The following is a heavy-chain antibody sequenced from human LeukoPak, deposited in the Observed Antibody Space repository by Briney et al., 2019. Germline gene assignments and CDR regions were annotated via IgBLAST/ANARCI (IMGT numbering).Heavy chain of an antibody. CDR3: AIRGYYDTTYAYDYHAMDV. V-gene: IGHV3-48*02. D-gene: IGHD3-22*01. CDR2: ISSSSSTI. CDR1: GFTFSSYS. J-gene: IGHJ6*02. Sequence: AGGSLRLSCAASGFTFSSYSMNWVRQAPGKGLEWVSYISSSSSTIYYADSVKGRFTISRDNAKNSLHLQINSLRDEDTAVYYCAIRGYYDTTYAYDYHAMDVWGQGTAVTVSS.